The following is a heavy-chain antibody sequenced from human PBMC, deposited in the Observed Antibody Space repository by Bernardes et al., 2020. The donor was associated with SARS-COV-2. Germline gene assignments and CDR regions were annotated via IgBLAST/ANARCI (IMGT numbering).Heavy chain of an antibody. CDR3: AREMILCFGEFESDCYCGMGG. Sequence: GGSLRLSCAASGFTVSSNYMSWVRQAPGKGLEWVSVIYSGGSTYYADSVKGRFTISRDNSKNTLYLQMNSLRAEDTAVYYCAREMILCFGEFESDCYCGMGGCGADTTVT. D-gene: IGHD3-10*01. J-gene: IGHJ6*02. CDR2: IYSGGST. CDR1: GFTVSSNY. V-gene: IGHV3-53*01.